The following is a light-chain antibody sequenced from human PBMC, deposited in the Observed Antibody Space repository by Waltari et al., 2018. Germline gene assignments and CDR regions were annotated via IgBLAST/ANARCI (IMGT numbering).Light chain of an antibody. Sequence: EIVLTQSPGTLSLSPGERATLPCRASQTFSSSYLPWYQQNPGQAPRLLIYGASTRAAGCPVRFSGSGSGTDFTLTISRLEPEDFAVYYCQHYGTSPPLTFGGGTKVEIK. CDR1: QTFSSSY. CDR3: QHYGTSPPLT. J-gene: IGKJ4*01. V-gene: IGKV3-20*01. CDR2: GAS.